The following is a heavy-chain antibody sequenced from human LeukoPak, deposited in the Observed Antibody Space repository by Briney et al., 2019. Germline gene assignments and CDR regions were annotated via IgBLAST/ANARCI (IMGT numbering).Heavy chain of an antibody. CDR2: ISSSGSTI. V-gene: IGHV3-48*03. CDR1: GFTFSSYE. Sequence: GGSLRLSCAASGFTFSSYEMHWVRQAPGKGLEWVSYISSSGSTIYYADSVKGRFTISRDNAKNSLYLQMNSLRAEDTAVYYCARDSATVTSTSSWFDPWGQGTLVTVSS. D-gene: IGHD4-17*01. CDR3: ARDSATVTSTSSWFDP. J-gene: IGHJ5*02.